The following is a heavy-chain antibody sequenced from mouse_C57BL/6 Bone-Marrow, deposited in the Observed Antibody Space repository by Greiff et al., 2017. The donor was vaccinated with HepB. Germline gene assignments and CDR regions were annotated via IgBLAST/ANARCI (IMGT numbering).Heavy chain of an antibody. CDR1: GYSITSGYD. Sequence: EVKVEESGPGMVKPSQSLSLTCTVTGYSITSGYDWHWIRHFPGNKLEWMGYISYSGSTNYNPSLKSRISITHDTSKNHFFLKLNSVTTEDTATYHCARGGGSSYLRYFDVWGTGTTVTVSS. CDR2: ISYSGST. CDR3: ARGGGSSYLRYFDV. J-gene: IGHJ1*03. V-gene: IGHV3-1*01. D-gene: IGHD1-1*01.